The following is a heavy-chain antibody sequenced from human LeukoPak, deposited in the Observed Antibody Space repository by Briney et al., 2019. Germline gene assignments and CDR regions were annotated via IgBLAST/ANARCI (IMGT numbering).Heavy chain of an antibody. J-gene: IGHJ6*03. V-gene: IGHV3-23*01. D-gene: IGHD3-10*01. CDR3: ARFAAGGSYYYYMDV. CDR2: FSGSGGST. Sequence: TGGSLRLSCAASGFTFNNYDMGWVRQAPGMGLEWVSSFSGSGGSTYYADSVKGRFTISRDNAKNSLYLQMNSLRADDTAVYYCARFAAGGSYYYYMDVWGKGTTVTVSS. CDR1: GFTFNNYD.